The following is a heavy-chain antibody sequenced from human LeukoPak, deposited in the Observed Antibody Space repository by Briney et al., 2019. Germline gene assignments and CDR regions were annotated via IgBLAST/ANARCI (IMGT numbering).Heavy chain of an antibody. CDR3: SRSQFDY. J-gene: IGHJ4*02. CDR2: ISVDGSIK. CDR1: GFPFSSYW. Sequence: PGGSVRLSCEPSGFPFSSYWMLWVRQAPGKGLVWVSRISVDGSIKTYADFVRGRFTISRDNTKNILYLQMNSLKVEDTAIYFCSRSQFDYWGQGALVTVSS. V-gene: IGHV3-74*03.